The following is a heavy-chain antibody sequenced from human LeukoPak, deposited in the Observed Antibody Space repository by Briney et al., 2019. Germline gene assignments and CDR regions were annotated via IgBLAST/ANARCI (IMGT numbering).Heavy chain of an antibody. Sequence: SETLSLTCTVSGGSMSSYYWSWIRQPAGKGLEWIGRVYTSGSTNYNPSLKSRVTMSVDTSKNQFSLKLSSVTAADTAVYYCARESANTDWVAVNWFDPWGQGTLVTVSS. D-gene: IGHD6-19*01. V-gene: IGHV4-4*07. CDR2: VYTSGST. CDR1: GGSMSSYY. CDR3: ARESANTDWVAVNWFDP. J-gene: IGHJ5*02.